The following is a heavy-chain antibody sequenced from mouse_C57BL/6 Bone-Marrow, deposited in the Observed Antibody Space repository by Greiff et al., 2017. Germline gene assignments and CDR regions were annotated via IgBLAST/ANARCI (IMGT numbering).Heavy chain of an antibody. Sequence: VQLQQSGTVLARPGASVKMSCKTSGYTFTSYWMHWVKQRPGQGLEWIGAIYPGNSDTSYNQKFKGKAKLTAVTSASTAYMELSSLTNEDSAGDYCTSYLGYYAMDYWGQGTSVPVSA. CDR1: GYTFTSYW. CDR3: TSYLGYYAMDY. CDR2: IYPGNSDT. D-gene: IGHD3-3*01. J-gene: IGHJ4*01. V-gene: IGHV1-5*01.